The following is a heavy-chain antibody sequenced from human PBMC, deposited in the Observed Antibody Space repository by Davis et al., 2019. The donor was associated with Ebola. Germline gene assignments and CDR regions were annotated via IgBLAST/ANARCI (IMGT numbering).Heavy chain of an antibody. CDR3: AREWLGWFDP. CDR2: IIPIFGAA. Sequence: AASVKVSCKASGYTFTSYGISWVRQAPGQGLEWMGRIIPIFGAANYAQKFQGRVTITEDESTSTAYMELISLRSEDTAVYYCAREWLGWFDPWGQGTLVTVSS. CDR1: GYTFTSYG. V-gene: IGHV1-69*13. J-gene: IGHJ5*02. D-gene: IGHD3-10*01.